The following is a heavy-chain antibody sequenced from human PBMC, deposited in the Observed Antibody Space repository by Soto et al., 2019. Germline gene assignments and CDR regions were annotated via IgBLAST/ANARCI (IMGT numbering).Heavy chain of an antibody. V-gene: IGHV6-1*01. Sequence: SQTLSLTCVISGDSVSSTSAAWVWVRQSPSRGLECLGRTYYRSQWSSDYAGSLKGRVTINADATKNQFSLQLNSVTPEDTAVYYCARQRNRAFDTWGQGTLVTVSS. CDR2: TYYRSQWSS. CDR1: GDSVSSTSAA. J-gene: IGHJ4*02. CDR3: ARQRNRAFDT.